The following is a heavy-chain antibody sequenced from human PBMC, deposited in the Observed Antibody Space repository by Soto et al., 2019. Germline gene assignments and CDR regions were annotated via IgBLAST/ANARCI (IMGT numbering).Heavy chain of an antibody. J-gene: IGHJ6*02. CDR1: GFTFSSYW. CDR2: IKGDGSST. Sequence: EVQLVESGGDLVQPGGSLRLSCAASGFTFSSYWMHWVRQAPGKGLVWVSRIKGDGSSTNSADSLQGRFTISRDNAKSTLYLQMNSLRAEDTAGYYCARGKTNVYALDVWGQGTAVTVSS. CDR3: ARGKTNVYALDV. V-gene: IGHV3-74*01.